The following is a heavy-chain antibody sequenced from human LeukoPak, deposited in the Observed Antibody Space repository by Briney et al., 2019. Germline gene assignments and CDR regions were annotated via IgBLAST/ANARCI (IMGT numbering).Heavy chain of an antibody. Sequence: SETLSLTCTVSGGSISSYYWSWIRQPPGKGLEWIGYIYYSGSTYYNPSLKSRVTISVDTSKNQFSLKLSSVTAADTAVYYCARGGYLEDFDYWGQGTLVTVSS. V-gene: IGHV4-30-4*01. D-gene: IGHD1-1*01. CDR3: ARGGYLEDFDY. CDR2: IYYSGST. CDR1: GGSISSYY. J-gene: IGHJ4*02.